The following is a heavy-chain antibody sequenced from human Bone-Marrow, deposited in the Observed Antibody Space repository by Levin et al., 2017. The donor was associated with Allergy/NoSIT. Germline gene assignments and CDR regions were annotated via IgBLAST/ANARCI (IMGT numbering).Heavy chain of an antibody. Sequence: ASVKVSCTISGFIFADYAMNWVRQAPGRGLEWVSSLDGSSAKTYYADSVKGRFTISREYSKNTLFLQMNSLRVEDTARYYCTKAGTTVMLDYSYLDVWGEGTAVTVSS. V-gene: IGHV3-23*01. CDR3: TKAGTTVMLDYSYLDV. CDR1: GFIFADYA. CDR2: LDGSSAKT. J-gene: IGHJ6*03. D-gene: IGHD4-17*01.